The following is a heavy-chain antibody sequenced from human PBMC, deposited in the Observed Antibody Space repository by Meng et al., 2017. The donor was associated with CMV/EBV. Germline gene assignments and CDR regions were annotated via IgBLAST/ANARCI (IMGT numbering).Heavy chain of an antibody. D-gene: IGHD3-3*01. CDR2: IYPGDSDT. J-gene: IGHJ6*02. CDR1: GYSFTSYW. Sequence: GESLKISCKGSGYSFTSYWIGWVRQMPGKGLEWMGIIYPGDSDTRYSPSFQGQVTSSADKSISTAYLQWSSLKASDTAMYYCARHSNYDFWSGYYHPWLILSGMDVWGQGTTVTVSS. V-gene: IGHV5-51*01. CDR3: ARHSNYDFWSGYYHPWLILSGMDV.